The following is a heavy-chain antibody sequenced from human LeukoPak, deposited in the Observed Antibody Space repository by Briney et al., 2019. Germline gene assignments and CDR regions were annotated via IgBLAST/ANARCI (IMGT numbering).Heavy chain of an antibody. J-gene: IGHJ6*03. CDR3: ARETSVVVAPNYYYYYMDV. Sequence: SQTLSLTCTVSGGSISSGSYYWSWIRQPPGKGLEWIGYIYYSGSTNYNPSLKSRVTISVDTSKNQFSLKLSSVTAADTAVYYCARETSVVVAPNYYYYYMDVWGKGTTVTVSS. D-gene: IGHD2-15*01. CDR2: IYYSGST. V-gene: IGHV4-61*01. CDR1: GGSISSGSYY.